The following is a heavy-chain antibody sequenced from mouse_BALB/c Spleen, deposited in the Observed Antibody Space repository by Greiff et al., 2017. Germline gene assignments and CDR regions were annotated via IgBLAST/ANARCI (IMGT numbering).Heavy chain of an antibody. CDR1: GYTFTSYW. Sequence: QVQLQQPGAELVKPGASVKMSCKASGYTFTSYWMHWVKQRPGQGLEWIGVIDPSDSYTSYNQKFKGKATLTVDTSSSTAYMQLSSLTSEDSAVYYCYRYDFDYWGQGTTVTVSS. D-gene: IGHD2-14*01. J-gene: IGHJ2*01. CDR2: IDPSDSYT. CDR3: YRYDFDY. V-gene: IGHV1S127*01.